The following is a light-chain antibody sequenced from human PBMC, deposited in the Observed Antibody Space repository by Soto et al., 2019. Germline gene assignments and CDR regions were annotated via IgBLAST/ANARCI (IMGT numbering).Light chain of an antibody. CDR1: QSVSSSY. Sequence: QSVSSSYLAWYQQKPGQAPRLLIYGASSRATGIPDRVSGSGSGTDVSASIISLYPEESAAFYCYEYASSPPCTFNQGTKVDIK. V-gene: IGKV3-20*01. J-gene: IGKJ1*01. CDR3: YEYASSPPCT. CDR2: GAS.